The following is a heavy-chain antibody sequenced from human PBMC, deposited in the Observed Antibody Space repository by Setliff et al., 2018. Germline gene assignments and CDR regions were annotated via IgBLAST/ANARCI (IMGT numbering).Heavy chain of an antibody. J-gene: IGHJ4*02. D-gene: IGHD6-19*01. CDR3: ASNPFNSGPPYYFDY. CDR2: RYYSGHT. V-gene: IGHV4-39*01. Sequence: SETLSLTCTVSGDSISSGTYYWGWIRQPPGKGLEWIGSRYYSGHTYYNPSLKSRVAMSVDKAKNQFSLNLRSVSAADTATYYCASNPFNSGPPYYFDYWGQGTLVTVSS. CDR1: GDSISSGTYY.